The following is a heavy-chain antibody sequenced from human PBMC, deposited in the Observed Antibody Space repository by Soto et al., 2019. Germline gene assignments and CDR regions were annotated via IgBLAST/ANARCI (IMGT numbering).Heavy chain of an antibody. CDR2: IKPGTGDT. Sequence: ASVKVACKASGYTFTSYYMHWVRQAPGERLEWMGWIKPGTGDTKYLQKLQGRVTISRDTSANIVYMELSSLRSEDTAVYYCARGYYYDSSGHYLDHWGKGTLVTVSS. J-gene: IGHJ4*02. D-gene: IGHD3-22*01. V-gene: IGHV1-3*01. CDR3: ARGYYYDSSGHYLDH. CDR1: GYTFTSYY.